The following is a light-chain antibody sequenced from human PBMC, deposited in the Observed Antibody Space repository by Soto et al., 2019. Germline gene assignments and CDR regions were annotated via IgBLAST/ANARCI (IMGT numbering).Light chain of an antibody. J-gene: IGLJ2*01. CDR3: SSYAGSNNVI. Sequence: QSVLTQPPSASGSPGQSVTIACTGTSSDVGGYNFVSWYQQHPGKAPKRMIYEVSKLPSWVPDSFSGYKSGNTASLTVSGLQAEDEADYYCSSYAGSNNVIFGGGTKVTVL. CDR2: EVS. CDR1: SSDVGGYNF. V-gene: IGLV2-8*01.